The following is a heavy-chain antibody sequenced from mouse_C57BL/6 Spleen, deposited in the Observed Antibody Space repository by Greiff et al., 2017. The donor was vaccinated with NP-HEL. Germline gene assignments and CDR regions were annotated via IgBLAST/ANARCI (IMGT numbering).Heavy chain of an antibody. V-gene: IGHV14-4*01. Sequence: VQLQQSGAELVRPGASVKLSCTASGFNIKDDYMHWVKQRPEQGLEWIGWIDPENGDTEYASKFQGKATITADTSSNTAYLQLSSLTSEDTAVYYCTLYGNYVAYWGQGTLVTVSA. CDR2: IDPENGDT. J-gene: IGHJ3*01. D-gene: IGHD2-1*01. CDR1: GFNIKDDY. CDR3: TLYGNYVAY.